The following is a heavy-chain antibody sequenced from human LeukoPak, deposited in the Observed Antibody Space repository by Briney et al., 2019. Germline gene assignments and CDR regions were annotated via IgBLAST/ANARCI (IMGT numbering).Heavy chain of an antibody. CDR2: INPNSGGT. CDR3: ASGAVVPPQFDY. V-gene: IGHV1-2*03. Sequence: LEASVKVSCKASGYTFTSYGISWVRQAPGQGLEWMGWINPNSGGTNYAQKFQGRVTMTRDTSISTAYMELSRLRSDDTAVYYCASGAVVPPQFDYWGQGTLVTVSS. CDR1: GYTFTSYG. J-gene: IGHJ4*02. D-gene: IGHD2-2*01.